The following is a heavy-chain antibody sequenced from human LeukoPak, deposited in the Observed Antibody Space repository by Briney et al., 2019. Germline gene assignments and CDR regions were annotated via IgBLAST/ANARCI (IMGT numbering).Heavy chain of an antibody. D-gene: IGHD1-1*01. Sequence: GRSLRLSCAASGFTFSSYGMHWVRQAPGKGLEWVAVISYDGSNKYYADSVKGRFTISRDNSKNTLYLQMNSLRAEDTAVYYCAKSGGTTGTSLFDYWGQGTLVTVSS. CDR3: AKSGGTTGTSLFDY. CDR2: ISYDGSNK. V-gene: IGHV3-30*18. J-gene: IGHJ4*02. CDR1: GFTFSSYG.